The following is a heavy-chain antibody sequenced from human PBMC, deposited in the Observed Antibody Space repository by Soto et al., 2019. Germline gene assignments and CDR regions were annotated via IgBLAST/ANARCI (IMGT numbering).Heavy chain of an antibody. Sequence: EVQLLESGGGLVQPGGSLRLSCEVSGFTFSSYGMNWVRLGPGKGLEWVSTIGRGGDTYYADSVKGRFTISRDNSKNTLFLQMNSLRAEDTALYFCAKDGTTAGIHYYGMDVWGQGTTVTVSS. D-gene: IGHD2-2*02. CDR1: GFTFSSYG. CDR2: IGRGGDT. V-gene: IGHV3-23*01. J-gene: IGHJ6*02. CDR3: AKDGTTAGIHYYGMDV.